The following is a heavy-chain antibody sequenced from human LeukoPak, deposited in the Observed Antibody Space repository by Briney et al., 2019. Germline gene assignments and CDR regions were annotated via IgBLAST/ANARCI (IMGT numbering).Heavy chain of an antibody. V-gene: IGHV1-24*01. J-gene: IGHJ4*02. CDR2: FDPEDGET. CDR1: GYTLTELS. D-gene: IGHD2-15*01. Sequence: ASVRVFCKVSGYTLTELSMHWVRQAPGKGLEWMGGFDPEDGETIYAQKFQGRVTMTEDTSTDTAYMELSSLRSEDTAVYYCATDGGYYFDYWGQGTLVTVSS. CDR3: ATDGGYYFDY.